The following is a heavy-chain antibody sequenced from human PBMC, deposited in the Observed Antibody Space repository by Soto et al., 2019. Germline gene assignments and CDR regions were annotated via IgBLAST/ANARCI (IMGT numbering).Heavy chain of an antibody. CDR1: GFTFSSYE. CDR2: ISSSGSTI. CDR3: ARDSGYFYYYYGMDV. Sequence: VGSLRLSCAASGFTFSSYEMNWVRQAPGKGLEWVSYISSSGSTIYYADSVKGRFTISRDNAKNSLYLQMNSLRAEDTAVYYCARDSGYFYYYYGMDVWGQGTTVTVSS. V-gene: IGHV3-48*03. J-gene: IGHJ6*02. D-gene: IGHD2-21*01.